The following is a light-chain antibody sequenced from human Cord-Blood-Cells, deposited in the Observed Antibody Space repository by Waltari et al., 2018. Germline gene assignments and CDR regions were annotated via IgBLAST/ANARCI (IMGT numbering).Light chain of an antibody. J-gene: IGLJ2*01. CDR3: QAWDSSIVV. CDR1: KLGDKH. CDR2: QAS. V-gene: IGLV3-1*01. Sequence: SYELTQPPSVYVSPGQTASITCSGDKLGDKHACWYQQKPGQSPVLVIYQASKRPSGIPERFSGSNSGNTATLTISGTQAMDEADYYCQAWDSSIVVFGGGTKLTVL.